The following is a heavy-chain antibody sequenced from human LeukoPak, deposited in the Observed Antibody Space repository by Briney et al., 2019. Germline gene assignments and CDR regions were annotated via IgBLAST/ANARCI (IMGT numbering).Heavy chain of an antibody. Sequence: PGGSLRLSCAASGFTVSSNYMSWVRQAPGKGLEWISVIYSGGSTYFADSVKGRFTISRDNSKNTLYLQMNSLRAEDTAVYYCARDRNRGDTAMALDVWGQGTTVTVSS. CDR1: GFTVSSNY. CDR3: ARDRNRGDTAMALDV. CDR2: IYSGGST. D-gene: IGHD5-18*01. J-gene: IGHJ6*02. V-gene: IGHV3-53*01.